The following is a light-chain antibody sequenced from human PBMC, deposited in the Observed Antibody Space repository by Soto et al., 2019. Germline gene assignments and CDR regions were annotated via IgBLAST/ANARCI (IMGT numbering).Light chain of an antibody. V-gene: IGLV2-14*01. Sequence: QSVLTQPASVSGSPGQSITISCTGSSCDVGGNNYVCWYQQHPGKAPKLMIYDVSNRPSGVPNRFSGSKSGNTASLTIYGLQAEDEADYYCSSYTSSSSSVIFGGGTQLTVL. CDR2: DVS. CDR1: SCDVGGNNY. J-gene: IGLJ2*01. CDR3: SSYTSSSSSVI.